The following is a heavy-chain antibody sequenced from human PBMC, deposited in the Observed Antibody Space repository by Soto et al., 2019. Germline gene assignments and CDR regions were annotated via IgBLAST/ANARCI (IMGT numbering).Heavy chain of an antibody. D-gene: IGHD2-15*01. V-gene: IGHV4-31*03. Sequence: QVQLQESGPGLVKPSQTLSLTCTVSGGSISSGGYYWSWIRQHPGNGLEWLGYIYYSGSTYYNPSLKSRVTISVDTSKNQFSLQLSSVTAADTAVYYCARAQKNRSVVVVAATPPSYYVDYWGQGTLVTVSS. CDR2: IYYSGST. J-gene: IGHJ4*02. CDR3: ARAQKNRSVVVVAATPPSYYVDY. CDR1: GGSISSGGYY.